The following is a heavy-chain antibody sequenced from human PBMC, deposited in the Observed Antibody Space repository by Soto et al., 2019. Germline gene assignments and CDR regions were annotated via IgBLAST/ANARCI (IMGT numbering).Heavy chain of an antibody. V-gene: IGHV4-30-4*01. CDR3: ARYYGGNSDAFDI. Sequence: SETLSLTCIVSGGSISTGDNYWSWIRQPPGKGLEWIGYIYYRGTTYYNPSLKSRATISADTSENQFSLKLSSVTAADTAVYYCARYYGGNSDAFDIWGQGTTVTVSS. CDR2: IYYRGTT. J-gene: IGHJ3*02. CDR1: GGSISTGDNY. D-gene: IGHD3-10*01.